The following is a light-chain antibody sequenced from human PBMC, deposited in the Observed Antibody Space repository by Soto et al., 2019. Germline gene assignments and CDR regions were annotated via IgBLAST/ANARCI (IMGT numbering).Light chain of an antibody. Sequence: IVMTQSPATLSMSPGERVTLSCRASQSISINLAWYQHKPGQAPRLLIHGASTRATGIPARISGSGSGTEFTLTISSLQSEDFAVYYCQQFRNWPWTFGQGTKVDI. V-gene: IGKV3D-15*01. CDR2: GAS. CDR1: QSISIN. CDR3: QQFRNWPWT. J-gene: IGKJ1*01.